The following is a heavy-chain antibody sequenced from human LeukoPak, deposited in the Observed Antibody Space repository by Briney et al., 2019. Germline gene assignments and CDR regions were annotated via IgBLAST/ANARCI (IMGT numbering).Heavy chain of an antibody. CDR1: GGTFSSYA. Sequence: ASVKVSCKASGGTFSSYAISWVRQAPGQGLEWMGGIIPIFGTANYAQKFQGRVTITADESTSTAYMELSSLRSEDTAVYYCASENRVVTANPYGMDVWGQGTTVTVSS. V-gene: IGHV1-69*13. CDR3: ASENRVVTANPYGMDV. D-gene: IGHD2-21*02. CDR2: IIPIFGTA. J-gene: IGHJ6*02.